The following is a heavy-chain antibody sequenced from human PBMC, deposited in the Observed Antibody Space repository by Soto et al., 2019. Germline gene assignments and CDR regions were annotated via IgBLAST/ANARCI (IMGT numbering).Heavy chain of an antibody. V-gene: IGHV3-48*03. J-gene: IGHJ4*02. Sequence: EVQLVESGGGLVQPGGSLRLSCVTSGFTFSDFEFNWVRQAPGKGLEWVSYISSRATSIYYADSVKGRFTISRDDAKSSLYLQMNSLGAEDTAVYYCARETSYGQTETIGGEYWGQGTLVTVSA. CDR2: ISSRATSI. CDR1: GFTFSDFE. CDR3: ARETSYGQTETIGGEY. D-gene: IGHD3-10*01.